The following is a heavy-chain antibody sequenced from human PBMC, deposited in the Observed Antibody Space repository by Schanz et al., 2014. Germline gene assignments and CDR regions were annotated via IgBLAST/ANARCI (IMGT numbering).Heavy chain of an antibody. CDR2: IYYSGST. V-gene: IGHV4-4*02. CDR3: YGMDV. J-gene: IGHJ6*02. CDR1: GASISRNNW. Sequence: QVQLQESGPGLVKPSGTLSLTCAVSGASISRNNWWTWLRQPPGKGLEWIGYIYYSGSTKYNPSLKSRVTISVDTSKNQFSLKLSSVTAADTAVYYCYGMDVWGQGTTVTVSS.